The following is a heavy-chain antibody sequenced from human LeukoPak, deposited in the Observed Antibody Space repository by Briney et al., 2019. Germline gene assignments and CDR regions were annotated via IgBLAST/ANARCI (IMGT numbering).Heavy chain of an antibody. D-gene: IGHD3-9*01. Sequence: PGGSLRLSCAASGFTFSSYWMSWVRQAPGKGLEWVANIKQDGSEKYYVDSVKGRFTISRDNAKNSLYLQMNSLRAEDTAVYYCARDLDSYYYYYMDVWGKGTTVTVSS. CDR2: IKQDGSEK. CDR1: GFTFSSYW. V-gene: IGHV3-7*01. CDR3: ARDLDSYYYYYMDV. J-gene: IGHJ6*03.